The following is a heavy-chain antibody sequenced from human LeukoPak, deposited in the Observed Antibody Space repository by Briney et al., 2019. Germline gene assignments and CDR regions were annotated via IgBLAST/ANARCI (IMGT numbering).Heavy chain of an antibody. CDR3: TRDTGTTGEVKFDP. CDR2: IYYSGST. CDR1: GVSISSYY. Sequence: SETLSLTCTVPGVSISSYYWSWIPQPPGKGLEWIGYIYYSGSTNYNPSLKSRVTISVDTSKNQFSLKLSSVTAADTAVYYCTRDTGTTGEVKFDPWGQGTLVTVSS. J-gene: IGHJ5*02. D-gene: IGHD4-17*01. V-gene: IGHV4-59*01.